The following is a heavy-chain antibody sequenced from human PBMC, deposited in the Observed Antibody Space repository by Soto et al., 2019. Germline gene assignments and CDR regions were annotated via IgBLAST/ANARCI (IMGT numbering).Heavy chain of an antibody. V-gene: IGHV1-58*01. D-gene: IGHD3-22*01. CDR1: GFTFTSSA. CDR3: AADGRLYYYDSSGYYSDDAFDI. Sequence: ASVKVSCKASGFTFTSSAVQWVRQARGQRLEWIGWIVVGSGNTNYAQKFQERVTITRDMFTSTAYMELSSLRSEDTAVYYCAADGRLYYYDSSGYYSDDAFDIWGQGTMVTVSS. J-gene: IGHJ3*02. CDR2: IVVGSGNT.